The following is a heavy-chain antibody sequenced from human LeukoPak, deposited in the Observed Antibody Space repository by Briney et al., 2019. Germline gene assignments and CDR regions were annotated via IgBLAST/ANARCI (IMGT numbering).Heavy chain of an antibody. V-gene: IGHV3-66*01. Sequence: PGGPLRSSLAAAGCPSISTYMRGGRRAPGKGREGGYVIIRGGSTYYADSVKGRFIISRDNSKNTLYLQMNSLRAEDTAVYYCARDHDYGDPSYYYYAMDVWGQGTTVTVSS. D-gene: IGHD4-17*01. CDR3: ARDHDYGDPSYYYYAMDV. CDR2: IIRGGST. J-gene: IGHJ6*02. CDR1: GCPSISTY.